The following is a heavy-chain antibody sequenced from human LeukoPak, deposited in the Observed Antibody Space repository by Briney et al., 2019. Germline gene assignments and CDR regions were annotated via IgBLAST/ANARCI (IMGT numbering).Heavy chain of an antibody. CDR3: AVTIDCSSTSCYAGYYYMDV. Sequence: SETLSLTCTVSGGSISSGSYYWSWIRQPAGKGLEWIGRIYTSGSTNYNPSLKSRVTILVDTSKNQFSLKLSSVTAADTAVYYCAVTIDCSSTSCYAGYYYMDVWGKGTTVTVSS. J-gene: IGHJ6*03. V-gene: IGHV4-61*02. D-gene: IGHD2-2*01. CDR2: IYTSGST. CDR1: GGSISSGSYY.